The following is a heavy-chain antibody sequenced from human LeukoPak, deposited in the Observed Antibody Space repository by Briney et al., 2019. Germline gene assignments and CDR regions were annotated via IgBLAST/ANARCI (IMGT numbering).Heavy chain of an antibody. J-gene: IGHJ4*02. CDR1: GITLSVYW. Sequence: PGGSLRLSCAASGITLSVYWMSWVRQAPGKGLEWVANIKQDGSEKYYRASLQGRFTISRDNAKNSLYLQMNSLRAEDTAVYYCARSGSGYFDYWGQGSLVTVSS. CDR2: IKQDGSEK. CDR3: ARSGSGYFDY. V-gene: IGHV3-7*01.